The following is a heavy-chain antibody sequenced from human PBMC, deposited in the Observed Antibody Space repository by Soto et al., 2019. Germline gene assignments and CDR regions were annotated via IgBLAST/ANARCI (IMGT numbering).Heavy chain of an antibody. Sequence: ASVKVSCKASGYTFTSYYMHWVRQAPGQGLEWMGIINPSGGSTSYAQKFQGRVTMTRDTSTSTVYMELSSLRSEDTAVYYCARDSIAAAGDYYYYGMDVWGQGTTFTVSS. V-gene: IGHV1-46*01. CDR2: INPSGGST. D-gene: IGHD6-13*01. CDR1: GYTFTSYY. J-gene: IGHJ6*02. CDR3: ARDSIAAAGDYYYYGMDV.